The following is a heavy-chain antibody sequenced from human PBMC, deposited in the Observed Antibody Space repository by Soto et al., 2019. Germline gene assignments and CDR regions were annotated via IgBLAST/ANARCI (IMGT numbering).Heavy chain of an antibody. D-gene: IGHD6-19*01. Sequence: GGSLRLPCEGSGITFNDYYMTWIRQAPGKGLEWVAYINTLSTAIYYADSVKGRFTISRDNAKNSLYLQMNGLRAEDTATYYCARRLQWQLQPLDSWGRGTLVTVSS. CDR2: INTLSTAI. J-gene: IGHJ4*02. CDR3: ARRLQWQLQPLDS. CDR1: GITFNDYY. V-gene: IGHV3-11*01.